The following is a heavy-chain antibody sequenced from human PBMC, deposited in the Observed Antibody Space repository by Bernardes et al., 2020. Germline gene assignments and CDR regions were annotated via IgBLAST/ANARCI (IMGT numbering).Heavy chain of an antibody. CDR1: GGSISSYY. J-gene: IGHJ3*02. CDR2: IYYSGST. CDR3: AREVRGFMREYAFDI. D-gene: IGHD3-16*01. Sequence: ETLSLTCTVSGGSISSYYWSWIRQPPGKGLEWIGYIYYSGSTNYNPSLKSRVTISVDTSKNQFSLKLSSVTAADTAVYYCAREVRGFMREYAFDIWGQGTMVTVSS. V-gene: IGHV4-59*01.